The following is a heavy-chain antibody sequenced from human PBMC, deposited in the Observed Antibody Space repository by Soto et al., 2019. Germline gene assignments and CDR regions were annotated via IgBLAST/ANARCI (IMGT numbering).Heavy chain of an antibody. V-gene: IGHV3-33*01. D-gene: IGHD5-18*01. CDR1: GFTFSTYG. Sequence: QVQLVESGGGVVQPGRSLRLSCAASGFTFSTYGMHWVCQAPGKGLEWVAVIWHDGSNEYYADSVKGRFTISRDNSKNTLYLQMDSLRAEDTAVYYCARGNGYSYGYFDFWGQGTLVTVSS. CDR2: IWHDGSNE. CDR3: ARGNGYSYGYFDF. J-gene: IGHJ4*02.